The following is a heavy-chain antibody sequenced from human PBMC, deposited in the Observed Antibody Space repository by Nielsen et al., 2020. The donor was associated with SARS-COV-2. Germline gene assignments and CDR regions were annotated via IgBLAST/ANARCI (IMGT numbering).Heavy chain of an antibody. Sequence: VRQAPGKGLEWVSVISGGGSTYYADSVKGRFTISRDNSKNTLYLQMNSLRAEDTAVYYCAKSFIYDILTGFGDWFDPWGQGTLVTVSS. D-gene: IGHD3-9*01. CDR3: AKSFIYDILTGFGDWFDP. CDR2: ISGGGST. J-gene: IGHJ5*02. V-gene: IGHV3-66*01.